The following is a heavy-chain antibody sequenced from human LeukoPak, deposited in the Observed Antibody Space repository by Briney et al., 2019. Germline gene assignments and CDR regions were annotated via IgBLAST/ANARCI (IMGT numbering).Heavy chain of an antibody. J-gene: IGHJ5*02. V-gene: IGHV3-30*18. CDR2: ISYDGNNK. CDR1: GFTFSTYA. CDR3: AKDVSWNWFEG. Sequence: GRSLRLSCGASGFTFSTYAMHWVRQAPGKGLEWVAVISYDGNNKYYADSVKGRFTISRDNSKNTLYLQMNNLRAEDTAVYFCAKDVSWNWFEGWGQGTLVTVSS.